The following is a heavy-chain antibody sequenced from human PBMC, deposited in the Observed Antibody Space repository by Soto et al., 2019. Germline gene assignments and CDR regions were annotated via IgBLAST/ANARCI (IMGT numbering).Heavy chain of an antibody. CDR1: GLIFSSHT. J-gene: IGHJ6*02. V-gene: IGHV3-21*06. CDR2: ISGSSDYN. D-gene: IGHD1-1*01. Sequence: GGSLRLSCAASGLIFSSHTMNSVRQAPGKGLEWVAFISGSSDYNSYANSVKGRFIISRDNAKNSLYLQMNSLRAEDTALYYCARAPRTTGTSSPEWFFYYDMDVWGQGTTVTVSS. CDR3: ARAPRTTGTSSPEWFFYYDMDV.